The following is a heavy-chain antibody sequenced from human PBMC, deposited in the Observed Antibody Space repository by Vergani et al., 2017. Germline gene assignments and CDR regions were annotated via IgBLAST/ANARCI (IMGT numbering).Heavy chain of an antibody. CDR2: IYYSGST. D-gene: IGHD6-13*01. CDR3: ARGYSSSWTGGYFDY. Sequence: QVQLQESGPGLVKPSETLSLTCTVSGGSVSSGNYYWSWIRQPAGKGLEWIGYIYYSGSTNYNPSLKSRVTISGDTSKNQFSLKLNSVTAADTAVYYCARGYSSSWTGGYFDYWGQGTLVTVSS. V-gene: IGHV4-61*10. J-gene: IGHJ4*02. CDR1: GGSVSSGNYY.